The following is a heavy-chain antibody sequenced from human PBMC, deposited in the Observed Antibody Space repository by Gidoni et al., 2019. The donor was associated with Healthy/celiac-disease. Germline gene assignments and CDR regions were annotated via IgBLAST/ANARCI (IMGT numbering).Heavy chain of an antibody. CDR1: GGSFSGYY. J-gene: IGHJ4*02. CDR2: INHSGST. V-gene: IGHV4-34*01. CDR3: AREVHDSSGYYYEPDDY. Sequence: QVQLQQWGAGLLKPSETLSLTCAVYGGSFSGYYWSWIRQPPGKGLEWIGEINHSGSTNYNPSLKSRVTISVDTSKNQFSLKLSSVTAADTAVYYCAREVHDSSGYYYEPDDYWGQGTLVTVSS. D-gene: IGHD3-22*01.